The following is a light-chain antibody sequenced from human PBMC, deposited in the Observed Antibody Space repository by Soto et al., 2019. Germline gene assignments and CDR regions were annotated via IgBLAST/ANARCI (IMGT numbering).Light chain of an antibody. CDR3: SSYTSSSTLV. J-gene: IGLJ2*01. CDR2: EVS. V-gene: IGLV2-14*01. CDR1: SSDVGGYNY. Sequence: QSALTQPASVSGSPGQSITISCTGTSSDVGGYNYVSWYQQHPGIAPKLMISEVSNRPSGVSNRFSDSKSGNTASLTISGLQAEDEADYYCSSYTSSSTLVFGGGTKLTVL.